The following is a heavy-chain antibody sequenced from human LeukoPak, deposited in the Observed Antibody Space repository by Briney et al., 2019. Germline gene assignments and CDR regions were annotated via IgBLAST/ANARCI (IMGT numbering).Heavy chain of an antibody. Sequence: ASVKVSCKASGYTFTSYYVHWVRQAPGQGLEWMGIINPSGGSTSYAQKFQGRVTMTRDTSTSTVYMELSSLRSEDTAVYYCARRAQGTMIVAYWGQGTLVTVSS. V-gene: IGHV1-46*01. J-gene: IGHJ4*02. CDR3: ARRAQGTMIVAY. CDR2: INPSGGST. CDR1: GYTFTSYY. D-gene: IGHD3-22*01.